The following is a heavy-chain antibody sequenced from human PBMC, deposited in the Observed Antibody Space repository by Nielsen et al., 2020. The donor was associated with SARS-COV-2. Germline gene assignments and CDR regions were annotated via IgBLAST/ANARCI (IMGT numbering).Heavy chain of an antibody. D-gene: IGHD6-13*01. CDR3: AKDTGSWFSLNFDY. Sequence: GGSLRLSCAPSGLTFEDYAMQGVRQARGKGLEWVSGISWTSGSIGYADSVKGRFTISRDKAKHSLYLQMNSLKAEDTALYYCAKDTGSWFSLNFDYWGQGTLVTVSS. V-gene: IGHV3-9*01. CDR2: ISWTSGSI. J-gene: IGHJ4*02. CDR1: GLTFEDYA.